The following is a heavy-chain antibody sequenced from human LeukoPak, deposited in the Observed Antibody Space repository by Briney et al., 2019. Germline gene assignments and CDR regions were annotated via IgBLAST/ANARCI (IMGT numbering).Heavy chain of an antibody. D-gene: IGHD5-24*01. Sequence: GVSLRLSCEASGFTVRNNYMTWVRQAPGKGLEWVSVIYGGGGTYYADSVKGRFTISRDNSKNTLYLQMNSLRAEDTAVYYCAKVGDVYNSGLRDYWGQGNLVTVS. CDR3: AKVGDVYNSGLRDY. CDR1: GFTVRNNY. V-gene: IGHV3-53*01. CDR2: IYGGGGT. J-gene: IGHJ4*02.